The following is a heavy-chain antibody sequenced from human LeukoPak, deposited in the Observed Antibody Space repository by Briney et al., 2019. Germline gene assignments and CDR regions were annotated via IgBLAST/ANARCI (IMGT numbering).Heavy chain of an antibody. CDR3: AKDRVSPGFNLFDP. V-gene: IGHV3-23*01. CDR2: INGRGDNT. J-gene: IGHJ5*02. CDR1: GFTFSSYA. D-gene: IGHD2/OR15-2a*01. Sequence: GGSLRLSCAASGFTFSSYAMNWVRQAPGKGLEWVSAINGRGDNTYYADSVKGRFTISGDNSKSTLFLQMNSPRAEDTAIYYCAKDRVSPGFNLFDPWGQGTLVTVSS.